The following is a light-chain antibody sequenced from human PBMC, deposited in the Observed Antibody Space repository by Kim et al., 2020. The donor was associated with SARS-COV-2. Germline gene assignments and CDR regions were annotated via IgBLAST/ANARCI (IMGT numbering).Light chain of an antibody. CDR1: SLRSYY. Sequence: SSELTQDPAVSVALGQTVRITCQGDSLRSYYASWYQQKPGQAPVLVIYGKNNRPSGITDRFSGSSSGNTASLTITGAQAEDEADYYCNSRDSSGNRLFGGGTQLTVL. CDR2: GKN. CDR3: NSRDSSGNRL. V-gene: IGLV3-19*01. J-gene: IGLJ2*01.